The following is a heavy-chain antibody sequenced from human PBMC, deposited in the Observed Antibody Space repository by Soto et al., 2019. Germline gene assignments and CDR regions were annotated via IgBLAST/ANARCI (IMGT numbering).Heavy chain of an antibody. V-gene: IGHV4-39*01. J-gene: IGHJ4*02. CDR2: TYYSGNT. D-gene: IGHD6-13*01. Sequence: QVQLQESGPGLVKPSETLSLTCTVSGGSISNSLYYWGWIRQPPGKGLEWIGTTYYSGNTYYNPSLSSRVTMPVDTSKNQFSLLLSSVTAADTAVYFCARRAAAGQYQFDLWGQGTLVTVSS. CDR3: ARRAAAGQYQFDL. CDR1: GGSISNSLYY.